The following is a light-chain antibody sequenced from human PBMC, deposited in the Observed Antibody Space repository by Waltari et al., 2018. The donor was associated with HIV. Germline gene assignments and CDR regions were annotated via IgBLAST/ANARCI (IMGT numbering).Light chain of an antibody. Sequence: EVVMTQSPATLSVSPGARATLSCRASQSISNNLAWYQQKPGQAPRLLIYGASTGAAGIPARFSGSGSGTEFTLTISSLQSEDFAVYYCQQYNNWPELTFGGGTKVEIK. CDR2: GAS. CDR1: QSISNN. CDR3: QQYNNWPELT. V-gene: IGKV3-15*01. J-gene: IGKJ4*01.